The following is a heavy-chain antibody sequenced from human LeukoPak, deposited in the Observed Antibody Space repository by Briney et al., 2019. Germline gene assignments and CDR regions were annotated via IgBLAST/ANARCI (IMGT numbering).Heavy chain of an antibody. CDR1: GFTFSSYD. D-gene: IGHD3-22*01. V-gene: IGHV3-30*18. Sequence: GGSLRLSCAASGFTFSSYDMHWVRQAPGKGLEWVSVISYDGNDKYYADSVKGRFTISRDSSKNTLYLQMNSLRAEDTAVYYCAKDLGIVGHSPPDIWGQGTMVTVSS. CDR3: AKDLGIVGHSPPDI. J-gene: IGHJ3*02. CDR2: ISYDGNDK.